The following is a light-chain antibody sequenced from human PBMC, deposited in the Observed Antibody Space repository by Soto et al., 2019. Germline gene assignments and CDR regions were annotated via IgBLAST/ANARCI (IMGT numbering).Light chain of an antibody. CDR1: QDISYF. J-gene: IGKJ2*01. CDR3: QQYDKFPPT. V-gene: IGKV1-33*01. CDR2: DAS. Sequence: DLQMTQSPSSLSASVGDRVTITCQPSQDISYFLSWYQQKPGKAHNLLIYDASKLETGVPSRFSGSGSGTHFNLTINALQPEEVATYYCQQYDKFPPTFGQGTKIEI.